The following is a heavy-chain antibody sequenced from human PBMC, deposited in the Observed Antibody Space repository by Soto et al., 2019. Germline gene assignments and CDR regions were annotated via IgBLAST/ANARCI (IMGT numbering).Heavy chain of an antibody. D-gene: IGHD2-15*01. J-gene: IGHJ3*02. Sequence: GGSLRLSCAASGFTFSSYAMHWVRQAPGKGLEWVAVISYDGRNKYYADSLKGRFTISRDNSKNTLYLQMNSLRPEDTAVYYCARVGDTVVLLGALDIWGQGTMVTVSS. CDR2: ISYDGRNK. CDR3: ARVGDTVVLLGALDI. V-gene: IGHV3-30*04. CDR1: GFTFSSYA.